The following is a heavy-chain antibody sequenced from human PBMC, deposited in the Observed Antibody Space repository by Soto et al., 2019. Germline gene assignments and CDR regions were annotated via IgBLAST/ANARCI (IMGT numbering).Heavy chain of an antibody. Sequence: QVQLVQSGAEVKKPGSSVKVSCKASGGTFSSYAISWVRQAPGQGLEWMGGIIPIFGTANYAQKVQGRVTITADESTSTAYMELSSLRSEDTAVYYCARDRSRNWNYYYYGMDVWGQGTTVTVSS. D-gene: IGHD1-20*01. V-gene: IGHV1-69*01. CDR3: ARDRSRNWNYYYYGMDV. J-gene: IGHJ6*02. CDR2: IIPIFGTA. CDR1: GGTFSSYA.